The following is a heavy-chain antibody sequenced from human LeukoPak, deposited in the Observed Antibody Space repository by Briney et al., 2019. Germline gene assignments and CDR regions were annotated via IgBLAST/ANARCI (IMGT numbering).Heavy chain of an antibody. J-gene: IGHJ6*04. CDR1: GGSVSSGSYY. Sequence: SETLSLTCTVSGGSVSSGSYYWSWIRQPPGKGLEWIGYIYYSGSTNYNPSLKSRVTISVDTSKNQFSLKLSSVTAGDTAVYYCARDGVGSSSYYYYYGMDVWGKGTTVTVSS. CDR2: IYYSGST. D-gene: IGHD6-13*01. V-gene: IGHV4-61*01. CDR3: ARDGVGSSSYYYYYGMDV.